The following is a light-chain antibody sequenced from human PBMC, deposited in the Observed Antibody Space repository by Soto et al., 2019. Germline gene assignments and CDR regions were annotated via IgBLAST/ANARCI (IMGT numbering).Light chain of an antibody. CDR1: QSVSNN. CDR2: DAS. J-gene: IGKJ1*01. V-gene: IGKV3-15*01. CDR3: QQYNIWPPWT. Sequence: ILMTQSPATLSVSPGERATLSCRASQSVSNNLAWYQQQPGQAPRLLIYDASTRATGIPARFSGSGSGTEFTLTISGLQSEDFAVYYCQQYNIWPPWTFGQGTKVEVK.